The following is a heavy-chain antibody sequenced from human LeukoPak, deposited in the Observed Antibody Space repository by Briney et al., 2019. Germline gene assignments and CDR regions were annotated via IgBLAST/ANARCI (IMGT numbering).Heavy chain of an antibody. CDR2: ISGSGGSS. V-gene: IGHV3-23*01. D-gene: IGHD6-13*01. CDR1: GFTFRNYG. Sequence: PGGSLRLSCAAPGFTFRNYGMSWVRQVPGQGLEWVSAISGSGGSSYYADSVKGRFTISRDNSKNTVFLQMNSLRAEDTAVYYCAKSSGIAAVGNWFDPWGQGTLVTVSS. J-gene: IGHJ5*02. CDR3: AKSSGIAAVGNWFDP.